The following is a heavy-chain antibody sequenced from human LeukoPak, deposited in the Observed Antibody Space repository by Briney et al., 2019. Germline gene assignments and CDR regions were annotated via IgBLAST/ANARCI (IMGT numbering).Heavy chain of an antibody. CDR2: ITGGDRST. Sequence: GGSLRLSCAASGFTFSAYAMSWVHQAPGRGLEWLSTITGGDRSTHYADSVKGRFIISRDNSKNTLYLQMNSLRAEDTAVYYCATPSGLAGYWGQGTLVTVSS. J-gene: IGHJ4*02. D-gene: IGHD6-19*01. CDR1: GFTFSAYA. CDR3: ATPSGLAGY. V-gene: IGHV3-23*01.